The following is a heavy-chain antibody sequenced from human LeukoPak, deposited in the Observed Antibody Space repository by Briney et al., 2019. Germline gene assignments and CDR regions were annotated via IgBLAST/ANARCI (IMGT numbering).Heavy chain of an antibody. CDR1: GGSISSYY. V-gene: IGHV4-59*01. D-gene: IGHD6-19*01. J-gene: IGHJ4*02. Sequence: PSETLSLTCTVSGGSISSYYWSWIRQPPGKGLEWVAYMSNSGSTNYNPSLQSRVTISVDTSNNQFSLRLSSVTAADTAVYYCARFSGRRYYFDYWGQGTLVTVSS. CDR3: ARFSGRRYYFDY. CDR2: MSNSGST.